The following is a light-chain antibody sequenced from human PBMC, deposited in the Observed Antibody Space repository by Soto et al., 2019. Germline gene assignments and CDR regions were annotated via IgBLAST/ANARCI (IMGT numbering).Light chain of an antibody. CDR3: QQSSNWPPIT. V-gene: IGKV3-11*01. CDR2: AAS. CDR1: QSVSNS. J-gene: IGKJ5*01. Sequence: ESVLTQSPDTLSLSPGERATLFCRASQSVSNSLAWYRQKPGQAPRLLIYAASNRATGIPARFSGSGSGTDFTLTISSLEPEDFAVYYCQQSSNWPPITFGQGTRLEI.